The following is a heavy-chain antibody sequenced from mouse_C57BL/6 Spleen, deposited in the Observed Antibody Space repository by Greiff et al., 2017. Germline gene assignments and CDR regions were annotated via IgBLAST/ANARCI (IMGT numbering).Heavy chain of an antibody. D-gene: IGHD1-1*01. V-gene: IGHV1-69*02. CDR1: GYTFTSYW. J-gene: IGHJ4*01. CDR2: IDPSDSDT. CDR3: ARWVYGCCSCAMDY. Sequence: QVQLQQSGPELVKPGASVKLSCKASGYTFTSYWMNWVKQRPGQGLEWIGEIDPSDSDTNYNQKFKGKATLTVDKSSSTAYMQLSSLTSEDSAVYSCARWVYGCCSCAMDYWGQGTSVTVSS.